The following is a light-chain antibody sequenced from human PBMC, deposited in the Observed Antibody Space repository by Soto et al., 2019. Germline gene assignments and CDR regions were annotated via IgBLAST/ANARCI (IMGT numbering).Light chain of an antibody. Sequence: DIQMTQSPSTLSASVGDRVXXXXXASQSISSWLAWYQQKPGKAPKLLIYDASSLESGVPSRFSGSGSGTEFTLTISSLQPDDFATYYCQHYNSYSEAFGQGTKVDI. V-gene: IGKV1-5*01. CDR2: DAS. J-gene: IGKJ1*01. CDR1: QSISSW. CDR3: QHYNSYSEA.